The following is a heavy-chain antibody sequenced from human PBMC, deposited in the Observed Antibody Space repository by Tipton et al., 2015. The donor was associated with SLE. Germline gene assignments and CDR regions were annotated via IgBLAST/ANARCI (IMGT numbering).Heavy chain of an antibody. J-gene: IGHJ1*01. CDR1: GASISSSDYC. CDR3: AVYTSGRYFQP. CDR2: VCHTGSTGSV. Sequence: GLVKPSETLSLTCIVSGASISSSDYCWGWIRQPPWPAKGLQWIASVCHTGSTGSVYHNPSLTSRINIYSDMSENRFSLYLSSVTAADSAVYHCAVYTSGRYFQPWGQGTLVTVSS. V-gene: IGHV4-39*07. D-gene: IGHD5/OR15-5a*01.